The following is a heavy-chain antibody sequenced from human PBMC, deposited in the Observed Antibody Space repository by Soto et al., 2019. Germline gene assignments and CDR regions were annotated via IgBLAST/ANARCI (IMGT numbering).Heavy chain of an antibody. D-gene: IGHD3-22*01. Sequence: VQLVESGGGLVKPGGSLRLSCAASGFTFSSYSMNWVRQAPGKGLEWVAVISYDGSNKYYADSVKGRFTISRDNSKNTLYLQMNSLRAEDTAVYYCARDITYYDSSGYYWSYYGMDVWGQGTTVTVSS. CDR1: GFTFSSYS. CDR3: ARDITYYDSSGYYWSYYGMDV. J-gene: IGHJ6*02. V-gene: IGHV3-30*03. CDR2: ISYDGSNK.